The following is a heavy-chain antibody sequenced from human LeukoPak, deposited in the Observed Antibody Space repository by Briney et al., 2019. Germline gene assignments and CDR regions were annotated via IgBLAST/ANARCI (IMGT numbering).Heavy chain of an antibody. CDR3: ARGGESLRLGELSPFAAFDI. J-gene: IGHJ3*02. Sequence: KASQTLSLTCTVSGGSISSSGYYWSWIRQHPGKGLEWIGYIYYSGSTYYNPSLKSRVTISVDTSKNQFSLKLSSVTAADTAVYYCARGGESLRLGELSPFAAFDIWGQGTMVTVSS. V-gene: IGHV4-31*03. CDR2: IYYSGST. CDR1: GGSISSSGYY. D-gene: IGHD3-16*02.